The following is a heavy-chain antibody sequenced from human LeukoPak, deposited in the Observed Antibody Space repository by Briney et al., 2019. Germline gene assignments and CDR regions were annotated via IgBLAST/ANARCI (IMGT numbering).Heavy chain of an antibody. V-gene: IGHV3-23*01. J-gene: IGHJ4*02. CDR3: ARGRPHGNDY. D-gene: IGHD4-23*01. CDR2: ISGSGAST. Sequence: PGGSLRLSCAASGFPFSSYAMNWVRQAPGKGLEWVSAISGSGASTYYADSVKDRFTLSRDDSKNTLYLQMNSLRVEDTAVYYCARGRPHGNDYWGQGTLVTVSS. CDR1: GFPFSSYA.